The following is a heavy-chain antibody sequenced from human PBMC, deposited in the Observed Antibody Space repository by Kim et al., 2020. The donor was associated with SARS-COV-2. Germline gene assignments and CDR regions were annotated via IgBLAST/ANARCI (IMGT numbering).Heavy chain of an antibody. CDR3: TSYYDILSGYLYYYYG. J-gene: IGHJ6*01. CDR1: GFTFGDYA. V-gene: IGHV3-49*03. Sequence: GGSLRLSCTASGFTFGDYAMSWFRQAPGKGLEWVGFIRSNANGGTTEYAATVKGRFTISRDDSKIIPHLQINSLKTADTSVYYCTSYYDILSGYLYYYYG. D-gene: IGHD3-9*01. CDR2: IRSNANGGTT.